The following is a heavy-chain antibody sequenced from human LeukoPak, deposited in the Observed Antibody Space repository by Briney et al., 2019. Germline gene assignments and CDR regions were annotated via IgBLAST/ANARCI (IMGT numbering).Heavy chain of an antibody. D-gene: IGHD2-2*02. CDR1: GGSLRGYY. CDR2: INHSGST. Sequence: PSETQSLTCAVYGGSLRGYYWLWIRQPPGEGREWIGEINHSGSTNYNPSPKSRVTTSVATSKNQFSLKLSSVTAGDTAVYYCARALQGTSWYKDFDYWGQGTLVTVSS. CDR3: ARALQGTSWYKDFDY. V-gene: IGHV4-34*01. J-gene: IGHJ4*02.